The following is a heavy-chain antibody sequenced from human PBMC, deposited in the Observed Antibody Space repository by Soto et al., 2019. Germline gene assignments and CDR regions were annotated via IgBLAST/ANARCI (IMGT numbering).Heavy chain of an antibody. V-gene: IGHV1-8*01. CDR3: AREWSAAGHFYGMDV. Sequence: QVQLVQSGAEVKKPGASVQVSCKTSGYTFTSYDINWVRQAPGQGLEWVGWMNTNSDDTRSAQKFRGRRTLTRDKSMRAVYMKLSNLIPDDSAVYYCAREWSAAGHFYGMDVWGQGTTVAVSS. CDR1: GYTFTSYD. CDR2: MNTNSDDT. D-gene: IGHD6-13*01. J-gene: IGHJ6*02.